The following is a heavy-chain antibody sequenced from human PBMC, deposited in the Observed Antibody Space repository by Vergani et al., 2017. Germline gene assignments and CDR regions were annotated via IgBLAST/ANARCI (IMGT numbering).Heavy chain of an antibody. D-gene: IGHD3-9*01. CDR3: ARDHDMYYDILTGYMPDY. J-gene: IGHJ4*02. V-gene: IGHV1-2*02. CDR1: GYTFTGYY. CDR2: INPNSGGT. Sequence: QVQLVQSGAEVKKPGASVKVSCKASGYTFTGYYMHWVRQAPGQGLEWMGWINPNSGGTNYAQKFQGRVTMTRDTSISTAYMELSRLRSDDTAVYYCARDHDMYYDILTGYMPDYWGQGTLVTVSS.